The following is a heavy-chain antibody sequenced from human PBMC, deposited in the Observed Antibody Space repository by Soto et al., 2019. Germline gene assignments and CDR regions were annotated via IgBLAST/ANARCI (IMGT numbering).Heavy chain of an antibody. CDR3: ARGTPSPLIVRSSRGPWFDP. Sequence: SETLSLTCSVSGDSLKNHYWAWIRHSPGKGLEWIGYMYYSGRTNYNPSLKSRVTISVDTSKMQVSLKLSSVTAADTAVYFCARGTPSPLIVRSSRGPWFDPWGQGTLVTVSS. CDR2: MYYSGRT. J-gene: IGHJ5*02. CDR1: GDSLKNHY. V-gene: IGHV4-59*08. D-gene: IGHD2-15*01.